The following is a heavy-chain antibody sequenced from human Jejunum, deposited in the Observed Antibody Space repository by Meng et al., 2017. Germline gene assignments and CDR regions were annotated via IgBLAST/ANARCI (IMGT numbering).Heavy chain of an antibody. Sequence: QVQLQESGPGLVKPSQTPSLTCTVSGASISGADYYWSWIRQPPGKGLEWIGYIYYSGSTSYNPSLKSRVAISVDTSKNQFSLKLSSVTAADTAVYYCASNEDYWGQGTLVTVSS. CDR1: GASISGADYY. V-gene: IGHV4-30-4*01. D-gene: IGHD2-8*01. CDR2: IYYSGST. J-gene: IGHJ4*02. CDR3: ASNEDY.